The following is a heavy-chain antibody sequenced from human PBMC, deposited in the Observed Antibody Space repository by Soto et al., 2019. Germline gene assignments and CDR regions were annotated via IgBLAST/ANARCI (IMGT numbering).Heavy chain of an antibody. D-gene: IGHD2-15*01. CDR2: ISGSGGST. Sequence: WWCLRLACAASGFTFSSWAMRWVRKAPGKGLEWVSAISGSGGSTYYADSVKGRFTISRDNSKNTLYLQMNSLRAEDTAVYYCAKSSLLLDYYYYGMDVWGQGTTVTV. V-gene: IGHV3-23*01. J-gene: IGHJ6*02. CDR3: AKSSLLLDYYYYGMDV. CDR1: GFTFSSWA.